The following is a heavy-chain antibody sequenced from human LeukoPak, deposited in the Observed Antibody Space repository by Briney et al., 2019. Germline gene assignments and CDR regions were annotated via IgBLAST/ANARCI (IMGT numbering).Heavy chain of an antibody. D-gene: IGHD6-25*01. V-gene: IGHV1-2*02. CDR3: ARADAAFYYYMDV. CDR1: GYTFTGYY. J-gene: IGHJ6*03. CDR2: INPNSGGT. Sequence: ASVKVSCKASGYTFTGYYMHWVRQAPGQGLEWMGWINPNSGGTNYAQKFQGRVTMTRDTSISTAYMELTRLRSDDTAVYYCARADAAFYYYMDVWGKGTTVTVSS.